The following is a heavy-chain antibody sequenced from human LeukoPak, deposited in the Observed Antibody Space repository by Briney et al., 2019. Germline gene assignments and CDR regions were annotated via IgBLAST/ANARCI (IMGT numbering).Heavy chain of an antibody. CDR1: GGSFSGYY. V-gene: IGHV4-34*01. CDR2: INHSGST. D-gene: IGHD6-13*01. CDR3: AREMQGAGYSSSWYGSYYYYYMDV. J-gene: IGHJ6*03. Sequence: SETLSLTCAVYGGSFSGYYWSWIRQPPGKGLEWIGEINHSGSTNYNPSLKSRVTISVDTSKNQFSLKLSSVTAADTAVYYCAREMQGAGYSSSWYGSYYYYYMDVWGKGTTVTISS.